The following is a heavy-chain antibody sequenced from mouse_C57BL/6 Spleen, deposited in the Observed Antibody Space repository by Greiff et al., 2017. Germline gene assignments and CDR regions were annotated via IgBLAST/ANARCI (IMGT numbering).Heavy chain of an antibody. CDR2: IRSKSSNYAT. V-gene: IGHV10-3*01. CDR3: VRSMDYYGSSREDYFDY. D-gene: IGHD1-1*01. CDR1: GFTFNTYA. Sequence: DVKLVESGGGLVQPKGSLKLSCAASGFTFNTYAMHWVRQAPGKGLEWVARIRSKSSNYATYYADSVKDRFTISRDDSQSMLYLQMNNLKTEDTAMYYCVRSMDYYGSSREDYFDYWGQGTTLTVSS. J-gene: IGHJ2*01.